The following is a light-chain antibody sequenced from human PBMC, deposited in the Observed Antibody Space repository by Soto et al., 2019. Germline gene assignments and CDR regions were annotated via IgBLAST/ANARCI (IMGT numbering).Light chain of an antibody. CDR3: QKYNSAPWT. J-gene: IGKJ3*01. V-gene: IGKV1-27*01. CDR2: AAS. Sequence: DIQMTQSPSSLSASVGDRVTITCWASQGISNYLAWYQQKPGKVPKLLIYAASTLQSGVPSRFSGSGSGTDFTLTISSLQPEDVATYYCQKYNSAPWTFGPGTKVDIK. CDR1: QGISNY.